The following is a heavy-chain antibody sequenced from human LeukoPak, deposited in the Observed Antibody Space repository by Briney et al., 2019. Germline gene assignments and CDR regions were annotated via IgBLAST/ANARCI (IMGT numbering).Heavy chain of an antibody. CDR3: ASRTTVSPYYFDY. CDR2: ISYDGSNK. V-gene: IGHV3-30*03. CDR1: GFTFSSYG. D-gene: IGHD4-17*01. Sequence: GGSLRLSCAASGFTFSSYGMHWVRQAPGKGLEWVAVISYDGSNKYYADSVKGRFTISRDNSKNTLYLQMNSLRAEDTAVYYCASRTTVSPYYFDYWGQGTLVTVSS. J-gene: IGHJ4*02.